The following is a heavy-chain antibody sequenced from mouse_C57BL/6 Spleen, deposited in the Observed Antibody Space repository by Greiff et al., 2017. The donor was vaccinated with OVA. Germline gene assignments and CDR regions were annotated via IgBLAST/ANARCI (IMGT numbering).Heavy chain of an antibody. CDR2: IYPSDSET. J-gene: IGHJ3*01. Sequence: QVQLQQPGAELVRPGSSVQLSCKASGYTFTSYWLDWVKQRPGQGLEWIGNIYPSDSETHYNQKFKDKATLTVDKSSSTAYMQLSSLTSEDSAVYYCARGGSSLGFAYWGQGTLVTVSA. CDR3: ARGGSSLGFAY. D-gene: IGHD1-1*01. V-gene: IGHV1-61*01. CDR1: GYTFTSYW.